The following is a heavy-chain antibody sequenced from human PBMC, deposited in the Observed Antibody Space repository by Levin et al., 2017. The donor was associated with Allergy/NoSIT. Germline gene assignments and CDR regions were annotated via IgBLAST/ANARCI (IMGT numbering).Heavy chain of an antibody. CDR3: ARGQETSHYYGSGSLNWFDP. V-gene: IGHV3-11*05. Sequence: AGGSLRLSCAASGFTFSDYYMSWIRQAPGKGLEWVSYISSSSSYTNYADSVKGRFTISRDNAKNSLYLQMNSLRAEDTAVYYCARGQETSHYYGSGSLNWFDPWGQGTLVTVSS. CDR2: ISSSSSYT. CDR1: GFTFSDYY. D-gene: IGHD3-10*01. J-gene: IGHJ5*02.